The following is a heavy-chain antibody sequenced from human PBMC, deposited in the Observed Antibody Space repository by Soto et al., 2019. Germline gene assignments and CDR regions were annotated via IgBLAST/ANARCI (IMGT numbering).Heavy chain of an antibody. Sequence: QVHLQESGPGLVKPSQTLSLTCTVSGGSISRGGYYWSWIRQHPGKGLEWIGYIYYSGSTYYNPSLKSRVTISVDTSKNQFSLKLSSVTAADTAVYYCATSKLSVVVDYWGQGTLVTVSS. J-gene: IGHJ4*02. CDR3: ATSKLSVVVDY. CDR2: IYYSGST. D-gene: IGHD2-15*01. CDR1: GGSISRGGYY. V-gene: IGHV4-31*03.